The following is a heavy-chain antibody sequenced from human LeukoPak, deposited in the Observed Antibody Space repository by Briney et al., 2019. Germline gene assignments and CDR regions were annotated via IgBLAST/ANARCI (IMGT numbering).Heavy chain of an antibody. J-gene: IGHJ4*02. CDR3: ARRGRQYYYGSGSYSH. Sequence: GASVTVSFKASGGTFISYAISWVRQAPGQGLEWMGGIIPIFGTANYARKFQGRVTITTDESTSTAYMELSSLRSEDTAVYYCARRGRQYYYGSGSYSHWGQGTLVTVSS. CDR2: IIPIFGTA. CDR1: GGTFISYA. V-gene: IGHV1-69*05. D-gene: IGHD3-10*01.